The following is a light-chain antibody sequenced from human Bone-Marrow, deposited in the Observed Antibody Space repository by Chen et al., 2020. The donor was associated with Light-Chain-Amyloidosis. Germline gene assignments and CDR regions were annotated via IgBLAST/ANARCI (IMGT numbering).Light chain of an antibody. CDR1: DLPTKY. V-gene: IGLV3-25*03. CDR3: QSADSSGTDEVI. CDR2: RDT. J-gene: IGLJ2*01. Sequence: SYELTQPPSVSVSPGQTARITCSGDDLPTKYAYWYQQKPGQAPVLVIHRDTERPSGISERFSGSSSGTTATLTISGDQAEDEDDYHCQSADSSGTDEVIFGGGTKLTVL.